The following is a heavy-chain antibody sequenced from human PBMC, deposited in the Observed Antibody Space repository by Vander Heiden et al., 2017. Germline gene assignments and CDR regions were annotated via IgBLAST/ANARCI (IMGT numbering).Heavy chain of an antibody. Sequence: QVQLVEFGGGVVQPGRSLRLSCAAYGFTFSVYAMHWVRQAPGKGLEWVAIMSYDGSNKYYADSVKGRFTISRDNSKNTLYLQMNSLRAEDTAVYYCARAEVVVVTVIDYWGQGTLVTVSS. CDR3: ARAEVVVVTVIDY. V-gene: IGHV3-30*01. D-gene: IGHD2-21*02. CDR1: GFTFSVYA. CDR2: MSYDGSNK. J-gene: IGHJ4*02.